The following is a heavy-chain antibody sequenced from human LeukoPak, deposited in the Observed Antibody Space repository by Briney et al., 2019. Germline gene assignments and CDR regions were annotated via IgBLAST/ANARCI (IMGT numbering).Heavy chain of an antibody. D-gene: IGHD3-10*01. Sequence: ASVKVSCKASGYTFTGYYMHWVRQAPGQGLEWMGWINPNSGGTNYAQKFQGRVTMTRDTSISTAYMELSRLRSDDTAVYYCARTRLTYYYGSGSANWFDPWGQGTLVTVPS. CDR3: ARTRLTYYYGSGSANWFDP. CDR1: GYTFTGYY. V-gene: IGHV1-2*02. CDR2: INPNSGGT. J-gene: IGHJ5*02.